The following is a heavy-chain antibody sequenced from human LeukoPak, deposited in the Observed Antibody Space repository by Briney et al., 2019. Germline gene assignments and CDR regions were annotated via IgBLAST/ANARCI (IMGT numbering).Heavy chain of an antibody. D-gene: IGHD1-26*01. Sequence: PGESLKISCQGSGSRFTSYWIGWVRPMPGKGLEWVGIIYPGDSDTRYSPSFQGQVTISADKSISTAYLQWSSLKASYTPMYYCARHKGVVGAYLFDYWGQGTLVTVSS. V-gene: IGHV5-51*01. CDR2: IYPGDSDT. CDR1: GSRFTSYW. CDR3: ARHKGVVGAYLFDY. J-gene: IGHJ4*02.